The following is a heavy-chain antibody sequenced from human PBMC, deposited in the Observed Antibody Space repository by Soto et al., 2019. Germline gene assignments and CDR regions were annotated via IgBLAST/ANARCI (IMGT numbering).Heavy chain of an antibody. Sequence: ASVKVSGKTSGYTFSNYGITGVRQAPGQPLEWLGWISLYSDGTNYAQKFQGRVSMTTDTSTTIAYMELRSLRSDDTAVYYCARVVPGAEAWFGPWGQGTLVTVSS. CDR1: GYTFSNYG. V-gene: IGHV1-18*01. CDR3: ARVVPGAEAWFGP. D-gene: IGHD2-2*01. J-gene: IGHJ5*02. CDR2: ISLYSDGT.